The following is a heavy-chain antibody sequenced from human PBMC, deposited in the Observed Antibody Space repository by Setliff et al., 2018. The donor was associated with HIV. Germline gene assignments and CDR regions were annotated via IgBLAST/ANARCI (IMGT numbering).Heavy chain of an antibody. V-gene: IGHV1-46*01. CDR1: GYTFTSYH. CDR3: ASGMRWDTAMGDAFDI. CDR2: INPSGGST. Sequence: ASVKVSCKASGYTFTSYHMYWVRQAPGQGLEWMGSINPSGGSTSYAQKFQGRVTMTRDTSTSTVYMELSSLRSEDTAVYYCASGMRWDTAMGDAFDIWGQGTMVTVSS. D-gene: IGHD5-18*01. J-gene: IGHJ3*02.